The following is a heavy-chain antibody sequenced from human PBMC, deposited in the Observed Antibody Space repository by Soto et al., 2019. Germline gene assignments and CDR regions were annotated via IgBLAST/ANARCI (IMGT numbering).Heavy chain of an antibody. CDR2: IKSKTDGGTT. V-gene: IGHV3-15*07. CDR1: GFTFSNAW. Sequence: EVQLVESGGGLVKPGGSLRLSCAASGFTFSNAWMNWVRQAPGKGLEWVGRIKSKTDGGTTDYAAPVKGRFTISRDDSKNTLYLQMNSLKTEDTAVYYCTTSKRGSVAGIRVDAFDIWGQGTMVTVSS. D-gene: IGHD6-19*01. CDR3: TTSKRGSVAGIRVDAFDI. J-gene: IGHJ3*02.